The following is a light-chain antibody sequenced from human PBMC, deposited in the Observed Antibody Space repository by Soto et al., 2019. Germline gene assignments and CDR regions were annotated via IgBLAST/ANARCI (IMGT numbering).Light chain of an antibody. CDR1: SSYVGGHDS. CDR3: TSYTSASTYV. V-gene: IGLV2-14*01. J-gene: IGLJ1*01. Sequence: QSVLTQPASVSGSPGQSIAISCTGTSSYVGGHDSVSWYQQHPGKAPKLMIYNVSNRPSGVSNRFSGSKSGNTASLTISGLLAEDEADYFCTSYTSASTYVFGDGTKVTVL. CDR2: NVS.